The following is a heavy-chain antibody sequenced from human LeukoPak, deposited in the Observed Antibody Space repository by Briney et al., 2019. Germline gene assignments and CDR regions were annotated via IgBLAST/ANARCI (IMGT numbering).Heavy chain of an antibody. V-gene: IGHV3-20*02. CDR1: GFTFYDYG. CDR3: ARVVWSGFYYYYYYMDV. D-gene: IGHD3-16*01. Sequence: PGGALRLSFAAPGFTFYDYGMSGVPPTPGKGGGWGSGFNWNGGSTGYADSVKGRFTISRDNAKNSLYLQMNSLRAEDTALYHCARVVWSGFYYYYYYMDVWGKGTTVTISS. CDR2: FNWNGGST. J-gene: IGHJ6*03.